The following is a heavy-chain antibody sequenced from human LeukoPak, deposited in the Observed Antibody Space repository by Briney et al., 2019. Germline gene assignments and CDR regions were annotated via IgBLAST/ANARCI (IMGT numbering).Heavy chain of an antibody. D-gene: IGHD3-10*01. CDR3: AKCRRMVDAFDI. CDR2: IYYSGST. Sequence: PSETLSLTCTVSGGSISSYYWSWIRQPPGKGLEWIGYIYYSGSTNYNPSLKSRVTISVDTSKNQFSLKLSSVTAADTAVYYCAKCRRMVDAFDIWGQGTMVTVSS. V-gene: IGHV4-59*08. J-gene: IGHJ3*02. CDR1: GGSISSYY.